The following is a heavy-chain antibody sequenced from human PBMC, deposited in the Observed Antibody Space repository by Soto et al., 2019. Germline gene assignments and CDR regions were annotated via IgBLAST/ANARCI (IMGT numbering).Heavy chain of an antibody. J-gene: IGHJ3*02. Sequence: PSETLSLTCAVYGGSFSGYYWSWIRQHPGKGLEWMGYISYSGSTKYKPSLQSRITIPVDTSENQFSLRLTSVTAADTAIYFCARTSIFGVVLNAFDIWGQGTLVTVSS. CDR1: GGSFSGYY. V-gene: IGHV4-34*09. D-gene: IGHD3-3*01. CDR3: ARTSIFGVVLNAFDI. CDR2: ISYSGST.